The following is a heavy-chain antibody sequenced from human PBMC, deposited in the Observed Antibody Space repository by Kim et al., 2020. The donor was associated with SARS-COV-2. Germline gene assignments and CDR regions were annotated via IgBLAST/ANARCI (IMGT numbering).Heavy chain of an antibody. CDR2: IYYSGST. CDR1: GGSISSYY. CDR3: ARHRGSYSCGWYFAY. Sequence: SETLSLTCTVSGGSISSYYWSWIRQPPGKGLEWIGYIYYSGSTNYNPSLKSRGTISVDTSKNQFALKLSSVTAADTAVDYCARHRGSYSCGWYFAYWGQGTLVTVSS. V-gene: IGHV4-59*08. J-gene: IGHJ4*02. D-gene: IGHD6-19*01.